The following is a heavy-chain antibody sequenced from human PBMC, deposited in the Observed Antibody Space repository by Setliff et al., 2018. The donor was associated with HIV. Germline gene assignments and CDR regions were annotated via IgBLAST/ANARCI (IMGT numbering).Heavy chain of an antibody. Sequence: ASVKVSCKASGYTFTSFGISWVRQAPGQGLKWMGWISGYNGNTKYAQKFQGRVTMTTDTSTSTAYMELRSLRPDDTAIYYCARGGQQWLPYYYYYMDVWGEGTTVTVSS. D-gene: IGHD6-19*01. CDR2: ISGYNGNT. CDR3: ARGGQQWLPYYYYYMDV. CDR1: GYTFTSFG. V-gene: IGHV1-18*01. J-gene: IGHJ6*03.